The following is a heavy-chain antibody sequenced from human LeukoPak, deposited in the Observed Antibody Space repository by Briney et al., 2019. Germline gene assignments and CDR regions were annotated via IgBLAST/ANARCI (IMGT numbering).Heavy chain of an antibody. Sequence: PSGTLSLTCGVSGGSISTTNWWSWVRQSPGQGLEWIEEISLSGLTNYSPSLSGRVTMSLDKPKNQLSLNLSSVTAADTAVYYCSRENGAFSPFGFWGQGTLVTVPS. D-gene: IGHD2-8*01. CDR2: ISLSGLT. J-gene: IGHJ4*02. V-gene: IGHV4-4*02. CDR1: GGSISTTNW. CDR3: SRENGAFSPFGF.